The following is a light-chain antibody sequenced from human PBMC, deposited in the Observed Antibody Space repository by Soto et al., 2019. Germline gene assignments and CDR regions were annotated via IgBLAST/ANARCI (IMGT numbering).Light chain of an antibody. CDR3: TSYADGSPVV. CDR2: AVT. Sequence: QSALTQPASVSGSPGQSIAISCTGTSSDVGGYNYVSWYQQHPGKAPKLVIYAVTNRPSGVSDRFSGSKSGNTASLTISGLQAEDEADYYCTSYADGSPVVFGGGTKLTVL. V-gene: IGLV2-14*01. CDR1: SSDVGGYNY. J-gene: IGLJ2*01.